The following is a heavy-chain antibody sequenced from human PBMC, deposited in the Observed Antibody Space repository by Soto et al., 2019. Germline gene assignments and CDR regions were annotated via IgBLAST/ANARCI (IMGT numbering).Heavy chain of an antibody. J-gene: IGHJ4*02. CDR3: ARGNLSFVFDS. V-gene: IGHV3-30*03. CDR1: GFNFGFFG. Sequence: QIQLVESGGDVVQPGKSLRLSCAASGFNFGFFGMHWVRQAPGKGLEWVAFISGDGINTQYADSVRGRFTLSRDYSRKTMYLQMDSLRDEDTALYYCARGNLSFVFDSLGLGTLVTVSS. D-gene: IGHD1-26*01. CDR2: ISGDGINT.